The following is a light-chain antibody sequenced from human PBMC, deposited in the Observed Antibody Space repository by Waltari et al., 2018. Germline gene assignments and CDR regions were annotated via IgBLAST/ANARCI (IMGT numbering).Light chain of an antibody. J-gene: IGLJ2*01. V-gene: IGLV10-54*04. CDR2: RNN. CDR3: SAWDSSLRAWL. CDR1: TNNVGKQG. Sequence: QAGLTQAPSVSKALGQTATITCTGNTNNVGKQGAAWLQQHQGHPPKLLCHRNNYRPSGMSARFSASRSGNTASLTISGLQPEDEADYYCSAWDSSLRAWLLGGGTKLTVL.